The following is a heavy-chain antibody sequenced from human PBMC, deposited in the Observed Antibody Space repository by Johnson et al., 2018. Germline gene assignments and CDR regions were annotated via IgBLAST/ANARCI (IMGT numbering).Heavy chain of an antibody. D-gene: IGHD4-17*01. CDR1: GFTFSNYW. J-gene: IGHJ3*01. Sequence: EVQLVESGGGLVQPGGSLRLSCAASGFTFSNYWMHWVRQVPGKGLVWVSRINTDGRRPSSADSGKGRFTLSRDNAKNRLFLQMNSLRAEHTAVYYWASNFWDDYGDSFGAWGQGAMVTVSS. CDR3: ASNFWDDYGDSFGA. CDR2: INTDGRRP. V-gene: IGHV3-74*01.